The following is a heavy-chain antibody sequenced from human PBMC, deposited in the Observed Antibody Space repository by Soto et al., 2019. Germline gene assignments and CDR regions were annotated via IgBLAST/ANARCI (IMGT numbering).Heavy chain of an antibody. Sequence: ASVKVSCKASGYTFTGYYLHWVRQAPGQGLEWMGWINPNGGGRNYAQKFQGRVTMTRDTSINTAYMELNNLGSDATAVYYCTRDYGGYCSGDACYFGSLDSWGQGTLVTVSS. CDR3: TRDYGGYCSGDACYFGSLDS. CDR2: INPNGGGR. D-gene: IGHD2-15*01. J-gene: IGHJ5*01. CDR1: GYTFTGYY. V-gene: IGHV1-2*02.